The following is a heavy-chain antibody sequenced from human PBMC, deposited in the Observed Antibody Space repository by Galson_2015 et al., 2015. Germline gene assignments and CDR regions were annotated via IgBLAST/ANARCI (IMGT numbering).Heavy chain of an antibody. V-gene: IGHV3-23*01. CDR3: AKGGYLDWDTGGYFDY. J-gene: IGHJ4*02. CDR1: GFTFSSYA. Sequence: SLRLSCAASGFTFSSYAMSWVRQAPGKGLEWVSAISGSGGSTYYADSVKGRFTISRDNSKNTLYLQMNSLRAEDTAVYYCAKGGYLDWDTGGYFDYWGQGTLVTVSS. D-gene: IGHD3-9*01. CDR2: ISGSGGST.